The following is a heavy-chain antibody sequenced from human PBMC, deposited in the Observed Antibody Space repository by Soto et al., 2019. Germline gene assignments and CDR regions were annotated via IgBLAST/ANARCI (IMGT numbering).Heavy chain of an antibody. D-gene: IGHD2-2*02. CDR1: GFGFSNYE. CDR2: ITSSGGAT. CDR3: ARGDCKTSCYIGF. J-gene: IGHJ4*02. Sequence: EVQLVESGGGLVQPGGSLRLSCAASGFGFSNYEMNWVRQAPGKGLEWVSYITSSGGATMYADSVKGRFTISRDNAKDSLYLQMNSLRVEDTAVYYCARGDCKTSCYIGFWGQEALVTVSS. V-gene: IGHV3-48*03.